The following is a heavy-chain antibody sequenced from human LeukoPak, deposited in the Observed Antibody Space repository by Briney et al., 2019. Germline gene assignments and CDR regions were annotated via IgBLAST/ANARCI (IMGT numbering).Heavy chain of an antibody. CDR3: ARGIVGATWRFDY. V-gene: IGHV3-21*01. D-gene: IGHD1-26*01. CDR2: ISGGSSYI. Sequence: GGSLRLSCAASGFTFSSYAMSWVRQAPGKGREWGSSISGGSSYIYYADSVKGRVTVSRDNAKNSLYLQMNSMRAEDTAVYYCARGIVGATWRFDYWGQGTLVTVSS. CDR1: GFTFSSYA. J-gene: IGHJ4*02.